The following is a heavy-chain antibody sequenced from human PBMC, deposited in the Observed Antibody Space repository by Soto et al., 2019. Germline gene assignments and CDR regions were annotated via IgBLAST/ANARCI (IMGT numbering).Heavy chain of an antibody. J-gene: IGHJ4*02. V-gene: IGHV4-59*01. CDR3: ARAVALRGVDRYFDY. CDR1: GGSISSYY. Sequence: SETLSLTCTVSGGSISSYYWSWIRQPPGKGLEWIGYIYYSGSTNYNPSLKSRVTISVDTSKNQFSLKLSSVTAADTAVYYCARAVALRGVDRYFDYWGQGTLVTVSS. CDR2: IYYSGST. D-gene: IGHD3-10*01.